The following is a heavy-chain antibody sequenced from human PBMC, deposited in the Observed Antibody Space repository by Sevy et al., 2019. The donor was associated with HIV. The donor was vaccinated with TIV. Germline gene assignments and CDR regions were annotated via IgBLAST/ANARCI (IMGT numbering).Heavy chain of an antibody. D-gene: IGHD1-26*01. CDR2: IWFDGSNT. CDR1: GFTFSTYG. Sequence: GGSLRLSCAASGFTFSTYGMHWVRQAPGKGLEWVAVIWFDGSNTYYADSVKGRFTISRDNSRNTMYLQMNSLRGEDTAIYYCAKDEVGATNYYYYGMDVWGQGTTVTVSS. CDR3: AKDEVGATNYYYYGMDV. V-gene: IGHV3-30*02. J-gene: IGHJ6*02.